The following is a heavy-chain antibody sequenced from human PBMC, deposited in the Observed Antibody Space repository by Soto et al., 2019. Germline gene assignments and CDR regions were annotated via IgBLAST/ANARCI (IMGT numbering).Heavy chain of an antibody. CDR2: IKSKTDGGTT. D-gene: IGHD3-10*01. J-gene: IGHJ3*02. Sequence: PGGSLRLSCAASGFTFSNAWMSWVRQAPGKGLEWVGRIKSKTDGGTTDYAAPVKGRFTISRDDSKNTLYLQMNSLKTEDTAVYYCTTFGWFGDLEAFDIWGQGTMVTVSS. CDR1: GFTFSNAW. V-gene: IGHV3-15*01. CDR3: TTFGWFGDLEAFDI.